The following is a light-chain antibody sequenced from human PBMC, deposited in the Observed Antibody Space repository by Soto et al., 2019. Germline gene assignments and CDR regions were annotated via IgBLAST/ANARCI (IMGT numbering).Light chain of an antibody. CDR1: SSSIGAGYD. CDR2: GNS. CDR3: QSYDSSLSALYV. Sequence: VLTQPPSVSGAPGQRVTISCTGSSSSIGAGYDVHWYQQLPGTAPKLLIYGNSNRPSGVPDRFSGSKSGTSASLAITGLQAEDEADYYCQSYDSSLSALYVFGTGTKVTVL. V-gene: IGLV1-40*01. J-gene: IGLJ1*01.